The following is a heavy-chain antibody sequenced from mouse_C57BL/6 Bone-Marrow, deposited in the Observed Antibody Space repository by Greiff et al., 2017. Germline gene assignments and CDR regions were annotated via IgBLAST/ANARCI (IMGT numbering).Heavy chain of an antibody. CDR3: TSLSRYFDV. D-gene: IGHD1-1*01. Sequence: VQLQQSGAELVRPGASVKLSCTASGFNIKDDYMHWVKQRPEQGLEWIVWIDPENGDTEYASKFQGKITITSDTTSNTAYLQISSLTSEDTAVSYCTSLSRYFDVWGTGTTVTVSS. CDR2: IDPENGDT. J-gene: IGHJ1*03. V-gene: IGHV14-4*01. CDR1: GFNIKDDY.